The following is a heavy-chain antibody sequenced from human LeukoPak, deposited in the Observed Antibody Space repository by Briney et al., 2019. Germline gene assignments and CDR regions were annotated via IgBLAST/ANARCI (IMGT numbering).Heavy chain of an antibody. Sequence: GASVKVSCKASGYTFTSYDINWVRQATGQGLEWMGWMNPNSGNTSYAQKFQGRVTMTRNTSISTAYMELSSLRSEDTAVYYCARGRPIAARPKVWFDPWGQGTLVTVSS. CDR2: MNPNSGNT. CDR1: GYTFTSYD. D-gene: IGHD6-6*01. CDR3: ARGRPIAARPKVWFDP. V-gene: IGHV1-8*01. J-gene: IGHJ5*02.